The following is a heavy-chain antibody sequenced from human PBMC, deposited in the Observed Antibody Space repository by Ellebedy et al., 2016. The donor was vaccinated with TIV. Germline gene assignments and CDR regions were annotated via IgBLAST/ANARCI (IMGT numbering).Heavy chain of an antibody. V-gene: IGHV1-69*13. J-gene: IGHJ6*02. D-gene: IGHD3-9*01. CDR1: GGTFSSYV. CDR2: IIPIFGTA. CDR3: ARDRGAHYEILTGYSFEGYYGMDV. Sequence: SVKVSXXASGGTFSSYVISWVRQAPGQGLEWMGGIIPIFGTANYAQKFQGRVTITADESTSTAYMELSSLRSEDTAVYYCARDRGAHYEILTGYSFEGYYGMDVWGQGTTVTVSS.